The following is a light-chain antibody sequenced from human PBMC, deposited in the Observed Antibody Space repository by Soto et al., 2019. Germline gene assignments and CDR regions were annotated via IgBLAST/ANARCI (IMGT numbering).Light chain of an antibody. V-gene: IGKV3-15*01. CDR3: QQYNNWPPYS. Sequence: EIVMTQSPATLSVFPGERATVSCRASQSISSNLAGYQQKPGQAPRLLLYGASARATGIPARFIGSGAGTECTITISSLPSEDFAVYFYQQYNNWPPYSFGQGTKLEIK. CDR1: QSISSN. J-gene: IGKJ2*03. CDR2: GAS.